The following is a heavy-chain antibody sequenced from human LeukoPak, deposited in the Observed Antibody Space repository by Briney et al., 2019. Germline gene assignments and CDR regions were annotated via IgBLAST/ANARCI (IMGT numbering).Heavy chain of an antibody. Sequence: PGGSLRLSCAASGFSFSSHWMYWIRQAPGKGPVWVSRMNSGGSSIGYADSVKGRFTISRDNANNMLFLQMNSLRVEDTAVYFCASGGRVGDIFDIWGQGTMVTVSS. CDR3: ASGGRVGDIFDI. D-gene: IGHD2-21*01. V-gene: IGHV3-74*01. CDR2: MNSGGSSI. CDR1: GFSFSSHW. J-gene: IGHJ3*02.